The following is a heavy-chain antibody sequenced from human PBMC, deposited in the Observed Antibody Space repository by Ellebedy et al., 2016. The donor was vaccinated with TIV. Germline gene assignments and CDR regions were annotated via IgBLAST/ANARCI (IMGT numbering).Heavy chain of an antibody. CDR2: MSNDGSNDE. V-gene: IGHV3-30*04. D-gene: IGHD3-16*01. CDR3: ARPQNRFGYLYFFDL. CDR1: GFTFSSYV. J-gene: IGHJ4*02. Sequence: GESLKISCAASGFTFSSYVMHWVRQAPGKGLEWVAVMSNDGSNDEYYADSVKGRFTISRDNFRNTLYLHMNTLSAEDTAVYYCARPQNRFGYLYFFDLWGQGTLVTVSS.